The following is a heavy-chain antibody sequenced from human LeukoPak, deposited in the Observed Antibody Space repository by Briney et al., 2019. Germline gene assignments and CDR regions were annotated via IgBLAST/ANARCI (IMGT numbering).Heavy chain of an antibody. Sequence: GGSLRLSCAASGFTFDDYAMHWVRQAPGKGLEWVSGISWNSGSIGYADSVKGRFTISRDNAKNSLYLQMNSLRAEDMALYYCAKETGTTGSFDYWGQGTLVTVSS. D-gene: IGHD1-7*01. J-gene: IGHJ4*02. CDR3: AKETGTTGSFDY. CDR2: ISWNSGSI. V-gene: IGHV3-9*03. CDR1: GFTFDDYA.